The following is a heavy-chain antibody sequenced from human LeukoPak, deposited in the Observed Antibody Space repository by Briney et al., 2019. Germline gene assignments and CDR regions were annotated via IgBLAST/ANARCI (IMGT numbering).Heavy chain of an antibody. J-gene: IGHJ4*02. CDR1: GGSISSYY. CDR3: AREQSEGLWSGYYIGLDY. D-gene: IGHD3-3*01. V-gene: IGHV4-4*07. Sequence: SETLSLTRTVSGGSISSYYWSWIRQPAGKGLEWIGRIYTSGSTNYNPSLKSRVTMSVDTSKNQFSLKLSSVTAADTAVYYCAREQSEGLWSGYYIGLDYWGQGTLVTVSS. CDR2: IYTSGST.